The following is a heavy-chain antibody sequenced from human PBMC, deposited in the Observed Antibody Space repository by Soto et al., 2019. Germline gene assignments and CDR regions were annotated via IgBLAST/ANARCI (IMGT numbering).Heavy chain of an antibody. CDR1: GFTFSSYA. J-gene: IGHJ4*02. V-gene: IGHV3-30-3*01. D-gene: IGHD3-10*01. CDR2: ISYDGSNK. CDR3: ARDPSITMVRGVTFDY. Sequence: QVQLVESGGGVVQSGRSLRLSCAASGFTFSSYAMHWVRQAPGKGLEWVAVISYDGSNKYYADSVKGRFTISRDNSKNTLYLQMNSLRAEDTAVYYCARDPSITMVRGVTFDYWGQGTLVTVSS.